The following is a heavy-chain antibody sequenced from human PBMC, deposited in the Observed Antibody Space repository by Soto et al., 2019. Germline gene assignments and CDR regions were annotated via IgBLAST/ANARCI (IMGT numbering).Heavy chain of an antibody. Sequence: ASVKVSCKASGYTFTGYYMHWVRQAPGQGLEWMGWINPNSGGTNYAQKFQGRVTMTRDTSISTAYMELSRLRSDDTAVYYCAREDLKLGDTAMVTRQFDYWGQGTLVTVSS. J-gene: IGHJ4*02. CDR1: GYTFTGYY. V-gene: IGHV1-2*02. CDR3: AREDLKLGDTAMVTRQFDY. CDR2: INPNSGGT. D-gene: IGHD5-18*01.